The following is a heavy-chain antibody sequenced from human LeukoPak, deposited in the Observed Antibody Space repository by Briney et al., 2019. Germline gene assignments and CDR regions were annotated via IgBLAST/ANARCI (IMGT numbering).Heavy chain of an antibody. CDR2: IYYSGST. J-gene: IGHJ6*02. D-gene: IGHD6-25*01. V-gene: IGHV4-30-4*08. CDR1: GGSFSGYY. Sequence: PSETLSLTCAVYGGSFSGYYWSWIRQPPGKGLEWIGYIYYSGSTYYNPSLKSRVTISVDTSKNQFSLKLSSVTAADTAVYYCARDRRAEMDVWGQGTTVTVSS. CDR3: ARDRRAEMDV.